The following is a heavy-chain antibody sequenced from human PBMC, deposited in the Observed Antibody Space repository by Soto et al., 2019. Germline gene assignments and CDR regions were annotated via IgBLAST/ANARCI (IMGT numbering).Heavy chain of an antibody. V-gene: IGHV4-39*01. Sequence: SETLSLTCTVSGGSISSSSYYWGWIRQPPGKGLEWIGSIYYSGSTYYNPSLKSRVTISVDTSKNQFSLKLSSVTAADTAVYYCAIKAWDGSTYYGSGSYYLNWIDPWGQGTLVTVSS. D-gene: IGHD3-10*01. CDR2: IYYSGST. CDR3: AIKAWDGSTYYGSGSYYLNWIDP. J-gene: IGHJ5*02. CDR1: GGSISSSSYY.